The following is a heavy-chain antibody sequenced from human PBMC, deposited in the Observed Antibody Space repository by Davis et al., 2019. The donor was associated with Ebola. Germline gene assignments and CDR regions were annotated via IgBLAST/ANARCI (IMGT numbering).Heavy chain of an antibody. V-gene: IGHV3-30*04. D-gene: IGHD6-19*01. Sequence: GGSLRLSCVASGFTFSAYEMHWVRQAPGKGLEWVAIISYDGSIDYFADSVKGRFTISRDNAKNSLYLQMNSLRAEDTAVYYCARVVAGKIRGDAFDIWGQGTMVTVSS. CDR1: GFTFSAYE. CDR3: ARVVAGKIRGDAFDI. J-gene: IGHJ3*02. CDR2: ISYDGSID.